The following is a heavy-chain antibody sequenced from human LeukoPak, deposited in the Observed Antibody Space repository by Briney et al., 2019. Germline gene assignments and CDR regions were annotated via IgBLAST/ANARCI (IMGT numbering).Heavy chain of an antibody. CDR1: GFTFSNYA. D-gene: IGHD6-19*01. CDR2: ISGSSGST. V-gene: IGHV3-23*01. Sequence: GGSLRLSCAASGFTFSNYAMSWVRQAPGKGLEWISGISGSSGSTYNADSVKGRFTISRDNSKNTLYLQVNSLRAEDTAVYYCARASVAGWYYFDYWGQGTLVTVSS. J-gene: IGHJ4*02. CDR3: ARASVAGWYYFDY.